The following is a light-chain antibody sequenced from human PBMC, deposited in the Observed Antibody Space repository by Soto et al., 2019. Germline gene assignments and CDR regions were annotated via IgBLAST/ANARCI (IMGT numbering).Light chain of an antibody. CDR3: QQRSNWPWT. Sequence: IVLTQSPATLSSSPGARATLSCRASQTVNSRLAWYQHKHGQAPKLLIYHTSNRATGIPARFSGSGSGTDLTITISSLEPEDGAVDDCQQRSNWPWTFGQGTKVDIK. CDR2: HTS. CDR1: QTVNSR. V-gene: IGKV3-11*01. J-gene: IGKJ1*01.